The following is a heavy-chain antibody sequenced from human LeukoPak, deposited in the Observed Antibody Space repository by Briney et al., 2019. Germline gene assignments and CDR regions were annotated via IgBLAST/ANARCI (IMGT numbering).Heavy chain of an antibody. Sequence: GGSLRLSCAASGFTFSTYWMSWVRQAPGKGLEWVANIKQDGSEKYYVDSVKGRFTISRDNAKNSLYLQMNSLRAEDTAVYYCARGQWLVHGAFDIWGQGTMVTVSS. J-gene: IGHJ3*02. CDR1: GFTFSTYW. D-gene: IGHD6-19*01. CDR3: ARGQWLVHGAFDI. CDR2: IKQDGSEK. V-gene: IGHV3-7*04.